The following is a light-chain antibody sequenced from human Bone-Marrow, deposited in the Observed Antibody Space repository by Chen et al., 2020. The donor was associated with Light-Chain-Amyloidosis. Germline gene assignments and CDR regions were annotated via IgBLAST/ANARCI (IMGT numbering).Light chain of an antibody. CDR3: EAWDSSLSAGV. CDR1: NSNIASNY. Sequence: QSVLTQPPSVSAAPGQEVTISCSGSNSNIASNYVSWYQHLPGTAPKLLIYDSDNRPSGIPDRCSGSKAGTSATLGITGLQTGDEADYYCEAWDSSLSAGVFGGGTKLTVL. V-gene: IGLV1-51*01. J-gene: IGLJ2*01. CDR2: DSD.